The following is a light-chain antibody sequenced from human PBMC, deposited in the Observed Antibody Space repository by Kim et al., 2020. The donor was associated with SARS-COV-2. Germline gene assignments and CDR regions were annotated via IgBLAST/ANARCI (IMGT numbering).Light chain of an antibody. CDR3: QQYVRSPLT. CDR1: QSISSSY. Sequence: SPGERATLSCRASQSISSSYLAWYQQKPGQAPRLLIYGASSRATGISDRFSGSGSGADFTLTISRLEPEDFAVYYCQQYVRSPLTFGGGTKVDIK. CDR2: GAS. V-gene: IGKV3-20*01. J-gene: IGKJ4*01.